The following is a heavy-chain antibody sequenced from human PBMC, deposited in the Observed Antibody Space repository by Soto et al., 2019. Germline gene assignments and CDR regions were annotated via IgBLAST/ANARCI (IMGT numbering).Heavy chain of an antibody. J-gene: IGHJ4*02. CDR1: GFTFTSYP. D-gene: IGHD3-22*01. V-gene: IGHV1-3*01. CDR3: ARGWSHYYSSGPGDY. CDR2: INAGNGDT. Sequence: ASVKVSGNASGFTFTSYPRHWGRQAPGQGLEWMGWINAGNGDTKYSQQFQGRVTITRDTSVITAYMELSSLRSEDTAVYYFARGWSHYYSSGPGDYWGQGTLVTVS.